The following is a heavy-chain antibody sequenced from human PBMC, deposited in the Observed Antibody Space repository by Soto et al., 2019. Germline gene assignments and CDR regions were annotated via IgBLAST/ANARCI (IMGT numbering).Heavy chain of an antibody. D-gene: IGHD3-22*01. CDR1: GFTFSGSA. CDR2: IRSKANSYAT. V-gene: IGHV3-73*02. J-gene: IGHJ4*02. Sequence: EVQLVESGGGLVQPGGSLKLSCSASGFTFSGSAMHWVRQASGKGLEWVGRIRSKANSYATAYAASVKGRFTISRDDSKNKAYLQMNSLTTEDTDVYYCKRYDSSGFYDYGGQGTLVNDSS. CDR3: KRYDSSGFYDY.